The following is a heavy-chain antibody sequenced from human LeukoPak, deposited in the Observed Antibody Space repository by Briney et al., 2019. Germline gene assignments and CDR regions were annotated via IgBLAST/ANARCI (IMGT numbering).Heavy chain of an antibody. CDR2: IYPGDSDS. D-gene: IGHD6-19*01. V-gene: IGHV5-51*01. Sequence: GESLKISCKGSGYSFTSYWIGWVRQMPGNGLEWMGIIYPGDSDSRYSTSFPGQVTISADKSISTAYLQWSRLKASDTAMYYCARLVEVAGRLDYWGQGTPVIVSS. CDR3: ARLVEVAGRLDY. CDR1: GYSFTSYW. J-gene: IGHJ4*02.